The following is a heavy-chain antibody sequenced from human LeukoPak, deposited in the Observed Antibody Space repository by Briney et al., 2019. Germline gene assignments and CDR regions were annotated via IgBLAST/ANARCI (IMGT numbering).Heavy chain of an antibody. Sequence: GGSLRLSCAASGFTISSYWMSWVRQAPGKGLEWVANINQDGSEKYYVDSVKGRFTISRDDAKNSVNLQMNSLRAEDTAVYYCARDGIDYWGQGTLVTVSS. CDR1: GFTISSYW. CDR3: ARDGIDY. J-gene: IGHJ4*02. CDR2: INQDGSEK. V-gene: IGHV3-7*04. D-gene: IGHD1-26*01.